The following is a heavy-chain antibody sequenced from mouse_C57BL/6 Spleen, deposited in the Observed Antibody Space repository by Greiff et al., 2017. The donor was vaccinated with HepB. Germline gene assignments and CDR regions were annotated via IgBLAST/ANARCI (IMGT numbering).Heavy chain of an antibody. CDR1: GFTFSDYG. CDR2: ISSGSSTI. Sequence: EVQLVESGGGLVKPGGSLKPSCAASGFTFSDYGMHWVRQAPEKGLEWVAYISSGSSTIYYADTVKGRFTISRDNAKNTLFLQMTSLRSEDTAMYYCARQDSNFAMDYWGQGTSVTVSS. CDR3: ARQDSNFAMDY. V-gene: IGHV5-17*01. J-gene: IGHJ4*01. D-gene: IGHD2-5*01.